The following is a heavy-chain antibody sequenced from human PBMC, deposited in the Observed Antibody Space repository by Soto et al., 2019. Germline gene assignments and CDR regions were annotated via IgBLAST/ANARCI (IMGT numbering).Heavy chain of an antibody. CDR2: IRTRTNNYAT. J-gene: IGHJ6*02. CDR3: TAMDF. V-gene: IGHV3-73*01. CDR1: GFTFSGSL. Sequence: PGGSLRLSCAASGFTFSGSLMHWVRQASGKGLEWVGHIRTRTNNYATAYAASVRGRFTISRDDSKKTTYLQMNSLKTEDTAVYYCTAMDFWGQGTTVTVS.